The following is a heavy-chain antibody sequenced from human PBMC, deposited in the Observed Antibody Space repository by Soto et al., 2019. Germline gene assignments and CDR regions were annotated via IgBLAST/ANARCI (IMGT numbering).Heavy chain of an antibody. CDR1: GYTFTSYG. CDR3: AASYYYGSGNNPPAY. V-gene: IGHV1-18*01. CDR2: ISAYNGNT. J-gene: IGHJ4*02. Sequence: GASVKVSCKASGYTFTSYGISWVRQAPGQGLEWMGWISAYNGNTNYAQKLQGRVTMTTDTSTSTAYMELRSLRSDDTAVYYCAASYYYGSGNNPPAYWGQGTLVTVSS. D-gene: IGHD3-10*01.